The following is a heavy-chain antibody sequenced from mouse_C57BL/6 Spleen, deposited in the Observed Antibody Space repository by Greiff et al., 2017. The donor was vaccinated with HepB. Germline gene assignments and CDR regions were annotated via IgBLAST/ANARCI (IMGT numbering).Heavy chain of an antibody. CDR3: ARWLLRGYYYAMDY. V-gene: IGHV1-80*01. CDR1: GYAFSSYW. Sequence: VQLQQSGAELVKPGASVKISCKASGYAFSSYWMNWVKQRPGKGLEWIGQIYPGDGDTNYNGKFKGKATLTADKSSSTAYMQLSSLTSEDSAVYFCARWLLRGYYYAMDYWGQGTSVTVSS. CDR2: IYPGDGDT. J-gene: IGHJ4*01. D-gene: IGHD2-3*01.